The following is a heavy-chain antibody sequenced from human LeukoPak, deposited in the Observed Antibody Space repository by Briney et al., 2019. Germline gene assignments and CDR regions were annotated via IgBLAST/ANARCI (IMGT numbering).Heavy chain of an antibody. CDR2: INPSGGST. D-gene: IGHD2-2*01. CDR3: ARATRTISYCSSTSCYYWFDP. V-gene: IGHV1-46*01. Sequence: ASVKVSCKASGYTFTSYGISWVRQAPGQGLEWMGIINPSGGSTSYAQKFQGRVTMTRDMSTSTVYMELSSLRSEDTAVYYCARATRTISYCSSTSCYYWFDPWGQGTLVTVSS. CDR1: GYTFTSYG. J-gene: IGHJ5*02.